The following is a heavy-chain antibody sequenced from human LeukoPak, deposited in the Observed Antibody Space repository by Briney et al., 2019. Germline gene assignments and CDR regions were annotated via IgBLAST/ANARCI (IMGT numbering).Heavy chain of an antibody. D-gene: IGHD4/OR15-4a*01. CDR3: AKGIYGVSGHNIDY. CDR1: GFPFSDYA. CDR2: ISASRGTI. Sequence: GGSLRLSCAASGFPFSDYAMNWVRQAPGQGLQWVSSISASRGTIYYADSVKGRFTISRDNSKNTLYLLINSLRVEDTAIYYCAKGIYGVSGHNIDYGGQGALVTVSS. J-gene: IGHJ4*02. V-gene: IGHV3-23*01.